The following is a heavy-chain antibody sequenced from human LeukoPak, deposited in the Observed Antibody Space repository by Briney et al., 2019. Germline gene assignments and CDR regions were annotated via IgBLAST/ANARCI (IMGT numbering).Heavy chain of an antibody. CDR3: ARVITPMVRGVSNYEPYYYYGMDV. CDR1: GYTFTGYY. Sequence: ASVKVPCKASGYTFTGYYMHWVRQAPGQGLEWMGWINPNSGGTNYAQKFQGRVTMTRDTSISTAYMELSRLRSDDTAVYYCARVITPMVRGVSNYEPYYYYGMDVWGQGTTVTVSS. V-gene: IGHV1-2*02. J-gene: IGHJ6*02. D-gene: IGHD3-10*01. CDR2: INPNSGGT.